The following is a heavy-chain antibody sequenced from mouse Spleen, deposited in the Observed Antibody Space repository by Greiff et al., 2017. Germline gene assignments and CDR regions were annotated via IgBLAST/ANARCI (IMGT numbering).Heavy chain of an antibody. CDR3: ARSLYYYGSSDWYFDV. CDR2: IYPGSGNT. Sequence: QVHVKQSGPELVKPGASVKISCKASGYSFTSYYIHWVKQRPGQGLEWIGWIYPGSGNTKYNEKFKGKATLTADTSSSTAYMQLSSLTSEDSAVYYCARSLYYYGSSDWYFDVWGAGTTVTVSS. V-gene: IGHV1-66*01. J-gene: IGHJ1*01. D-gene: IGHD1-1*01. CDR1: GYSFTSYY.